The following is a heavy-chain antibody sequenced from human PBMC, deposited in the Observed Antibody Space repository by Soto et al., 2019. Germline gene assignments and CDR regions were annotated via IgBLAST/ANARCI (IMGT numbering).Heavy chain of an antibody. V-gene: IGHV4-59*01. CDR2: IFNSGST. CDR1: GGSISNYF. J-gene: IGHJ6*03. CDR3: ARGPETYYMDV. Sequence: QVQLQESGPGLVKSSETLSLTCRVSGGSISNYFWSWIRQPPGKGLEWIGYIFNSGSTIYSPSLKRRVTLTLDPSKSQFPLRLGSVTVADTAISYCARGPETYYMDVWGKGTTVTVSS.